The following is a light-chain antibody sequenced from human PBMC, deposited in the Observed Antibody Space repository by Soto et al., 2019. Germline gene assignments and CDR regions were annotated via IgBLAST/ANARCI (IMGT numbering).Light chain of an antibody. J-gene: IGLJ2*01. CDR2: DVS. CDR3: SSYTRSSTPLYVV. V-gene: IGLV2-14*01. CDR1: SSDVGGYNY. Sequence: QSALTQPASVSGSPGQSITISCTGTSSDVGGYNYVSWYQQHPGKAPKVMIYDVSNRPSGVSNRFSGSKSGNTASLTISGLQAEDEAYYYCSSYTRSSTPLYVVFGGGTKLTVL.